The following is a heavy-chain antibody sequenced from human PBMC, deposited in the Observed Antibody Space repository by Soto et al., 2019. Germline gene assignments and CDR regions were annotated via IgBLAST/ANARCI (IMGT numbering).Heavy chain of an antibody. CDR2: IIPIFGTA. D-gene: IGHD6-19*01. CDR3: ASSARYSSGWYSVF. J-gene: IGHJ4*02. V-gene: IGHV1-69*13. CDR1: GGTFSSYA. Sequence: SVKVSCKASGGTFSSYAISWVRQAPGQGLEWMGGIIPIFGTANYAQKFQGRVTITADESTSTAYMELSSLRSEDTAVYYCASSARYSSGWYSVFWGQGTLVTVSS.